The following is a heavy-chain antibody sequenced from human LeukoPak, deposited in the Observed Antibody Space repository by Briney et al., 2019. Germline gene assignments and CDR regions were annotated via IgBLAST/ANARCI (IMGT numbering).Heavy chain of an antibody. V-gene: IGHV3-30*03. D-gene: IGHD6-13*01. CDR2: ISDDGSNK. J-gene: IGHJ4*02. Sequence: GGSLRLSCAASGFTFSSYSMNWVRQAPGKGLEWVAVISDDGSNKYYADSVKGRFTISRDNSKNTLYLQMNTLRTEDTAVYYCARAGAAAGTHFGYWGQGTLVTVSS. CDR3: ARAGAAAGTHFGY. CDR1: GFTFSSYS.